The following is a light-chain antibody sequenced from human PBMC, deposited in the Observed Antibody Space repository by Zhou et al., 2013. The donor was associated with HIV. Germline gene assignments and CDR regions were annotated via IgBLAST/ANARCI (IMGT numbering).Light chain of an antibody. CDR1: QSVSSSY. CDR2: GAS. CDR3: QHYNTWPPALT. V-gene: IGKV3-15*01. Sequence: EIVLTQSPGTLSLSPGERATLSCRASQSVSSSYLAWYQQKPGQAPRLLIYGASTRATGIPVRFSGSGSETEFTLTISSLQSEDFAVYYCQHYNTWPPALTFGGGTKVEIK. J-gene: IGKJ4*01.